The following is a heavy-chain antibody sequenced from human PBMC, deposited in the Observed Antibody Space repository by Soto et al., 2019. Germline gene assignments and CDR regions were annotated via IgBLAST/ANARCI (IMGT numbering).Heavy chain of an antibody. J-gene: IGHJ4*02. CDR3: AKSFSSNWYDYFDY. V-gene: IGHV3-23*01. D-gene: IGHD6-13*01. CDR2: ISGSGGST. Sequence: PGGSLRLSCAASGITFSTYAMSWVRQAPGKGLEWVSAISGSGGSTYYADSVKGRFTISRDKSKNTLYLQMNSLRAEDTALYYCAKSFSSNWYDYFDYWGQGSLV. CDR1: GITFSTYA.